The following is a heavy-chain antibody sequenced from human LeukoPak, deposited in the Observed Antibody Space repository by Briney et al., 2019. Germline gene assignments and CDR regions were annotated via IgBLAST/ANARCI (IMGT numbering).Heavy chain of an antibody. CDR3: AKRGYSSSWYDDWFDP. D-gene: IGHD6-13*01. Sequence: SETRSLTCTVSGGSISSYYWSWIRQPPGKGLEWIGYIYYSGSTNYNPSLKSRVTISVDTSKNQFSLKLSSVTAADTAVYYCAKRGYSSSWYDDWFDPWGQGTLVTVSS. V-gene: IGHV4-59*01. J-gene: IGHJ5*02. CDR1: GGSISSYY. CDR2: IYYSGST.